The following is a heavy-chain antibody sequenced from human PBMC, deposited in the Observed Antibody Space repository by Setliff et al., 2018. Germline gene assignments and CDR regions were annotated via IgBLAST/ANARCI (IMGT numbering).Heavy chain of an antibody. D-gene: IGHD5-18*01. Sequence: ASVKVSCKASGYTFTSSGISWVRQAPGQGLEWMGWISVYNGYIVYAQKLQGRVTMTTDTSTSTAYMELSSLTSDDTAVYYCAREGVDTRSSTDYRYYMDVWGKGTTVTVSS. CDR1: GYTFTSSG. V-gene: IGHV1-18*01. CDR3: AREGVDTRSSTDYRYYMDV. J-gene: IGHJ6*03. CDR2: ISVYNGYI.